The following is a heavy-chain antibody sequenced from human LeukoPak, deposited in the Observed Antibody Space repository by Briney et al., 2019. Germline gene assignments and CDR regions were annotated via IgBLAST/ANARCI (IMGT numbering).Heavy chain of an antibody. CDR1: GFTFSAHA. D-gene: IGHD2-2*01. CDR2: ILGSGGDT. V-gene: IGHV3-23*01. CDR3: AKRGRDQLLCYFDS. J-gene: IGHJ4*02. Sequence: AGGSLRLSCAASGFTFSAHAMGWVRQAPGQRLEWVSGILGSGGDTYYADSVQGRFTISRDDSKNTIYLEMNSLRVEDTAVYYCAKRGRDQLLCYFDSWGQGTLVTVSS.